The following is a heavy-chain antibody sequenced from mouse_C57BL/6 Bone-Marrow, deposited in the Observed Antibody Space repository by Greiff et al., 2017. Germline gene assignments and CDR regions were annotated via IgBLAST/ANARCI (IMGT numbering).Heavy chain of an antibody. D-gene: IGHD2-12*01. CDR3: ARLRGGSYFDY. CDR1: GFTFSSYG. CDR2: ISSGGSYT. V-gene: IGHV5-6*01. Sequence: EVKLMESGGDLVKPGGSLKLSCAASGFTFSSYGMSWVRQTPDKRLEWVATISSGGSYTYYPDSVKGRFPISRDNAKNTLYLQMSSLKSEDTAMYYCARLRGGSYFDYWGQGTTLTVSS. J-gene: IGHJ2*01.